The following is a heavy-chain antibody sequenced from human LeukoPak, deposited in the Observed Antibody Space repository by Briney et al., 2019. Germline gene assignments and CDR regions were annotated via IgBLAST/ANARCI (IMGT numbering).Heavy chain of an antibody. D-gene: IGHD3-16*02. J-gene: IGHJ6*03. Sequence: GGSLRLSCAASGFTFSSYGMHWVRQAPGKGLEYVSGISSNGGSTYYANSVKGRFTISRDNSKNTLYLQMGSLRPEDMGVYYCARVISPDYYFYYSMDVWGEGTTVTVSS. CDR2: ISSNGGST. CDR1: GFTFSSYG. V-gene: IGHV3-64*01. CDR3: ARVISPDYYFYYSMDV.